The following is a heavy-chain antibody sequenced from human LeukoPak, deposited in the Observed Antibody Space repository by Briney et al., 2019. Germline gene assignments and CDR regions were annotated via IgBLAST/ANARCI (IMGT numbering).Heavy chain of an antibody. Sequence: ESGPTLVNPTQTLTLTCTFSGFSLSTSGMCVSWIRQPPGKALEWLARIDWDDDKYYSTSLKTRLTISKDTSKNQVVLTMTNMDPVDTATYYCARTLSLPDYYDSSAVSWFDPWGQGTLVTVSS. V-gene: IGHV2-70*11. CDR2: IDWDDDK. D-gene: IGHD3-22*01. CDR1: GFSLSTSGMC. CDR3: ARTLSLPDYYDSSAVSWFDP. J-gene: IGHJ5*02.